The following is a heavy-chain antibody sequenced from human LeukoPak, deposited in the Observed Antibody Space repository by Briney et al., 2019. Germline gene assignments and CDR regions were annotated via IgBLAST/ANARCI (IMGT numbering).Heavy chain of an antibody. V-gene: IGHV3-7*01. CDR1: GFTFSSYW. J-gene: IGHJ4*02. D-gene: IGHD6-6*01. Sequence: GGSLRLSCAASGFTFSSYWMSWVRQAPGKGLEWVANIKQDGREKYYVDSVKGRFTISRDNAKNSLYLQMNSLRAEDTAVYYCARMDPRAARGYFDYWGQGTLVTVSS. CDR2: IKQDGREK. CDR3: ARMDPRAARGYFDY.